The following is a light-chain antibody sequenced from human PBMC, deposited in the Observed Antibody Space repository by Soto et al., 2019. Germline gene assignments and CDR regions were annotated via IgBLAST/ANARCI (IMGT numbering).Light chain of an antibody. Sequence: DIQMTQFPSTLSASVGDRVTITCRASQTTTTWLARYHPKPGTAPKLLIYDASSLEGGVPSRCSASGSGTEFTLTFSSLQTDDLATYYCPQYISYPYTFGQGTKVEIK. CDR3: PQYISYPYT. CDR2: DAS. V-gene: IGKV1-5*01. J-gene: IGKJ2*01. CDR1: QTTTTW.